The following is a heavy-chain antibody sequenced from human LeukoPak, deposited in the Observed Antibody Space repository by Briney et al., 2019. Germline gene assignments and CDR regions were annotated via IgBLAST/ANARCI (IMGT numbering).Heavy chain of an antibody. D-gene: IGHD3-9*01. CDR3: ARNDILPDLDWNWFDP. CDR1: GGSISSYY. Sequence: SETLSLTCTVSGGSISSYYWSWIRQPPGKGLEWIGYIYYSGSTNYNPSLKSRVTISVDTSKNQFSLKLSSVTAADTAVYYCARNDILPDLDWNWFDPWGQGTLVTVSS. J-gene: IGHJ5*02. CDR2: IYYSGST. V-gene: IGHV4-59*08.